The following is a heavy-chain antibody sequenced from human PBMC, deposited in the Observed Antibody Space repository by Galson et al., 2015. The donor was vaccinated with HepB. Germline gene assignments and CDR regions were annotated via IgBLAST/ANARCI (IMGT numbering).Heavy chain of an antibody. Sequence: SVKVSCKASGYTFTSYAMNWVRQAPGQGLEWMGWINTNTGNPTYAQGFTGRFVFSLDTSVSTAYLQISSLKAEDTAVYYCAKPPFGRMAGPGVFDYWGQGTLVTVSS. D-gene: IGHD6-19*01. CDR2: INTNTGNP. V-gene: IGHV7-4-1*02. CDR3: AKPPFGRMAGPGVFDY. J-gene: IGHJ4*02. CDR1: GYTFTSYA.